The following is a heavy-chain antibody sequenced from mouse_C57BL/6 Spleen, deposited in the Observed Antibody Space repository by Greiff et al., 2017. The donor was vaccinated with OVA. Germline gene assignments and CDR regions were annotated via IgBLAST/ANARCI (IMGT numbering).Heavy chain of an antibody. Sequence: VQLQQSGPELVKPGASVKISCKASGYTFTDYYMNWVKQSHGKSLEWIGDINPNNGGTSYNQKFKGKATLTVDKSSSTAYMELRSLTSEDSAVYYCARGRLRPGYYAMDYWGQGTSVTVSS. J-gene: IGHJ4*01. CDR2: INPNNGGT. D-gene: IGHD2-4*01. CDR3: ARGRLRPGYYAMDY. V-gene: IGHV1-26*01. CDR1: GYTFTDYY.